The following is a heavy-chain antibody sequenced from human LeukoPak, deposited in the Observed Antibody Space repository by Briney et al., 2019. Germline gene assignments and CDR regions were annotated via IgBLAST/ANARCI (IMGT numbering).Heavy chain of an antibody. CDR1: GFTFSTYW. V-gene: IGHV3-74*01. CDR3: ARGAEGHNYGELDS. Sequence: GGSLRLSCAASGFTFSTYWMHWVRQIPGKGLVWLSRIHYDGTYTTHVDSVRGRFTISRDNTKSTLYLQMNSLRADDTAVYYCARGAEGHNYGELDSWGQGTLVTVSS. J-gene: IGHJ5*01. CDR2: IHYDGTYT. D-gene: IGHD5-18*01.